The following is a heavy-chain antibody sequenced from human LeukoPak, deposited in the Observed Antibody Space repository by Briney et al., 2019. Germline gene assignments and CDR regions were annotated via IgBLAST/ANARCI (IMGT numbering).Heavy chain of an antibody. CDR1: GGTFSSYA. CDR2: ISPIFGTA. CDR3: ARGLSGSQPLDY. D-gene: IGHD1-26*01. V-gene: IGHV1-69*13. Sequence: SVKVSCTASGGTFSSYAISWVRQAPGQGLEWMGGISPIFGTANYAQKFQGRVTITADESTSTAYMELSSLRSEDTAVYYCARGLSGSQPLDYWGQGTLVTVSS. J-gene: IGHJ4*02.